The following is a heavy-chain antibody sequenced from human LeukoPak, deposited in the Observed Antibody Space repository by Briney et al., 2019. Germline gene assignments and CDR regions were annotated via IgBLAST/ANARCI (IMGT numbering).Heavy chain of an antibody. CDR1: GGSVSSGSYY. CDR2: IYHSGRT. Sequence: SATLSLTCTVSGGSVSSGSYYWSWIRQLPGKGLEWIGYIYHSGRTNYNPSLKSRVTISVDTSKNQFYLNLSSVTAADTAVYYCARHRETTAGTLDYWGQGTPVTVSS. J-gene: IGHJ4*02. D-gene: IGHD6-13*01. CDR3: ARHRETTAGTLDY. V-gene: IGHV4-61*01.